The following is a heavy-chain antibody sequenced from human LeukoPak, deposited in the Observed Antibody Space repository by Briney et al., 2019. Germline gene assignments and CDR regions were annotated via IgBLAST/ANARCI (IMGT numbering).Heavy chain of an antibody. CDR3: ARQTDRDAYNRY. CDR1: GFDLSTYW. D-gene: IGHD5-24*01. J-gene: IGHJ4*02. Sequence: GGSLRLSCAASGFDLSTYWMTWVRQAPGKGLEWVANIKPDGSDKNYMDSVKGRFTISRDNAKNSLYLRMNSLRAEDTAMYYCARQTDRDAYNRYWGQGTLVTVSS. CDR2: IKPDGSDK. V-gene: IGHV3-7*05.